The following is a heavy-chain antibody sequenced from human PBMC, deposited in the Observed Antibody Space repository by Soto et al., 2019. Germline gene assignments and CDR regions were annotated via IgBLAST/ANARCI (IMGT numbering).Heavy chain of an antibody. Sequence: QVQLVQSGAEVKKPGASVKVSCKASGYTFTSSGMSWVRQAPGQGLEWMGWISAHTGSSEYAQRFQVRVTVTTDRSTSTAYMELRSLRSDDTAVYYCARAFFYQGSDSRGYSFDACDFWGPGTLVTVSS. CDR1: GYTFTSSG. CDR2: ISAHTGSS. J-gene: IGHJ3*01. D-gene: IGHD3-22*01. V-gene: IGHV1-18*01. CDR3: ARAFFYQGSDSRGYSFDACDF.